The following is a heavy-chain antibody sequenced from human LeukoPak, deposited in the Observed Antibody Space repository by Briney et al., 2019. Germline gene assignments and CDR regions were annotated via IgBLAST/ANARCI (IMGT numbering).Heavy chain of an antibody. CDR2: IYPGDSDT. CDR3: ARPGSGRRNDAFDI. D-gene: IGHD3-10*01. Sequence: GESLKISCKGSGYSFTNYWIGWVRQMPGKGLEWMGMIYPGDSDTRYSPSFQGQVTISSDKSITTAYLQWSSLKASDTAMYYCARPGSGRRNDAFDIWGQGTMVTVSS. CDR1: GYSFTNYW. V-gene: IGHV5-51*01. J-gene: IGHJ3*02.